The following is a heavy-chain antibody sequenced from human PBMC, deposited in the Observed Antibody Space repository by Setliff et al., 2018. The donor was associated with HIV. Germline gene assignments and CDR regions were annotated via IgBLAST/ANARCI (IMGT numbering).Heavy chain of an antibody. V-gene: IGHV1-2*02. J-gene: IGHJ6*03. Sequence: ASVKVSCKVSGYTFSAYYLHWVRRAPGQGLEWMGWINPNSGATKYAQNFQGRVTMTRDTSISTAYMDLSSLGSEDTAVYYCARGGQYSGNYLPRDYYMDVWGKGTTVTVSS. D-gene: IGHD1-26*01. CDR1: GYTFSAYY. CDR2: INPNSGAT. CDR3: ARGGQYSGNYLPRDYYMDV.